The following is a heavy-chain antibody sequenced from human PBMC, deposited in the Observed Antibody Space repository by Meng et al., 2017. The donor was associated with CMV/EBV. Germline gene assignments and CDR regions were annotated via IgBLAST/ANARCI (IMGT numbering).Heavy chain of an antibody. D-gene: IGHD3-10*01. V-gene: IGHV4-39*07. Sequence: LSCTVSGGSISSSSYYWGWIRQPPGKGLEWIGSIYYSGSTYYNPSLKSRVTISVDTSKNQFSLKLSSVTAADTAVYYCARGLTMVRGVMPGHWGQGTLVTVSS. CDR2: IYYSGST. CDR1: GGSISSSSYY. J-gene: IGHJ4*02. CDR3: ARGLTMVRGVMPGH.